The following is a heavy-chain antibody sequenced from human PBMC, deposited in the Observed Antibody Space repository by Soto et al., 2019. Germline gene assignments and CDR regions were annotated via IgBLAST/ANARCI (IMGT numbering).Heavy chain of an antibody. V-gene: IGHV3-9*01. D-gene: IGHD5-18*01. CDR1: GFTFDDYA. Sequence: EVQLVESGGGLVQPGRSLRLSCAASGFTFDDYAMYWVRQAPGKGLERVSGISWNSGSIDYADSVKGRFTISRDNAKNSLYLQMNSLRAEDTALYYCAKAVRDGYNYYFDYWGQGTLVTVSS. J-gene: IGHJ4*02. CDR2: ISWNSGSI. CDR3: AKAVRDGYNYYFDY.